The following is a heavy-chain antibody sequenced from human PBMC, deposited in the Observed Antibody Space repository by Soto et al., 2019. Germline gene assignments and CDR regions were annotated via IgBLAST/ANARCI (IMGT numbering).Heavy chain of an antibody. V-gene: IGHV4-30-2*01. J-gene: IGHJ4*02. D-gene: IGHD2-21*02. Sequence: QLQLQESGSGLVKPSQTLSLTCAVSGGSISSGAYSWSWIRQPPGKGLEWIGYISHSENTYYNPSLKSRVTISVDRCKNQFSLKLSSVTAADTAVYYCAISRYCGGDCYVFDYWGQGTLVTVSS. CDR3: AISRYCGGDCYVFDY. CDR2: ISHSENT. CDR1: GGSISSGAYS.